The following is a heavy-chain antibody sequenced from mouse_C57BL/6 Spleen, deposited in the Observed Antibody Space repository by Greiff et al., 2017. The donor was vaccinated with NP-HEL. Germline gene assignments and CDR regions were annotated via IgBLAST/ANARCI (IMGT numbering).Heavy chain of an antibody. CDR3: ARGDSNSFAY. Sequence: QVQLQQPGAELVMPGASVKLSCKASGYTFSSYWMHWVKQRPGQGLEWIGEIDPSDSYTNYNQKFKGKSTLTVDKSSSTAYMQLSSLTSEDSAVYYCARGDSNSFAYWGQGTLVTVSA. V-gene: IGHV1-69*01. D-gene: IGHD2-5*01. CDR2: IDPSDSYT. CDR1: GYTFSSYW. J-gene: IGHJ3*01.